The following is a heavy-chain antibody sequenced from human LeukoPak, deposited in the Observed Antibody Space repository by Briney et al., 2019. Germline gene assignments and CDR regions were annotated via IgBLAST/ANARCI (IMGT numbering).Heavy chain of an antibody. CDR1: GGSFSGYY. V-gene: IGHV4-34*01. CDR2: INHSGST. Sequence: SETLSLTCAVYGGSFSGYYWSWIRQPPGKGLEWIGEINHSGSTNYNPSLKSRVTISVDTSKNQFSLKLSSVTAADTAVYYCARHGLTSKRAYYDFWSGSYYFDYWGQGTLVTVSS. D-gene: IGHD3-3*01. CDR3: ARHGLTSKRAYYDFWSGSYYFDY. J-gene: IGHJ4*02.